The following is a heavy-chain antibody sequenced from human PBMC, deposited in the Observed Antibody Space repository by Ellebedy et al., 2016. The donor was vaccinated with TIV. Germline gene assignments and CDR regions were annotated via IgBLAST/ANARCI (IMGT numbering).Heavy chain of an antibody. CDR3: ATGGSVGVLSEIASYYSYGLAV. CDR1: GDSLGVLS. CDR2: FAPETGLT. Sequence: AASVKVSCKVSGDSLGVLSMHWVRQAPGKGLEWMGGFAPETGLTVYPQRFQGRITMTEDVSTDTAYVEVSSLRIEDTAIYYCATGGSVGVLSEIASYYSYGLAVWGQGTTVTVSS. J-gene: IGHJ6*02. D-gene: IGHD3-3*01. V-gene: IGHV1-24*01.